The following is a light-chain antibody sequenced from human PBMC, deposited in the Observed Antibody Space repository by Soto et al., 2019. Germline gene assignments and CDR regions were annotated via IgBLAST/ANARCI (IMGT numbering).Light chain of an antibody. CDR3: QLCDTDSDHQV. V-gene: IGLV3-21*02. CDR2: DDS. CDR1: NIGVKS. J-gene: IGLJ2*01. Sequence: SYELTQPPSVSLAPVQTARITCGGRNIGVKSVHWYQQKPGQAPVLIVFDDSDRPSGIPGRFSGSISGDTATLTISRVEAGDEGDYYCQLCDTDSDHQVLGGVPQLTVL.